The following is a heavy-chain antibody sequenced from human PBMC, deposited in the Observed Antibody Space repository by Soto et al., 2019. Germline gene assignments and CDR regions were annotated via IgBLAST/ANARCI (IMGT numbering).Heavy chain of an antibody. D-gene: IGHD3-22*01. V-gene: IGHV1-69*01. CDR3: ARHSDSSGYYFDF. Sequence: QVQLVQSGAEVKKPGSSVKVSCKASGGTFSNNVISWVRQAPGQGLEWMGGLIPLFVSANYAPKFQDRVTISADEFAYTVYMELTSLRSEDTAMYYCARHSDSSGYYFDFWGQGTLVTVSS. CDR2: LIPLFVSA. J-gene: IGHJ4*02. CDR1: GGTFSNNV.